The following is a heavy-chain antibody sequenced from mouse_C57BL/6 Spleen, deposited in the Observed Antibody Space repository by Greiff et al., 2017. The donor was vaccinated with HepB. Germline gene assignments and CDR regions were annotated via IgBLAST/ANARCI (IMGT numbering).Heavy chain of an antibody. D-gene: IGHD1-1*01. J-gene: IGHJ2*01. Sequence: EVQVVESEGGLVQPGSSMKLSCTASGFTFSDYYMAWVRQVPEKGLEWVANINYDGSSTYYLDSLKSRFIISRDNAKNILYLQMSSLKSEDTATYYCARGDYGSHFDYWGQGTTLTVSS. V-gene: IGHV5-16*01. CDR3: ARGDYGSHFDY. CDR1: GFTFSDYY. CDR2: INYDGSST.